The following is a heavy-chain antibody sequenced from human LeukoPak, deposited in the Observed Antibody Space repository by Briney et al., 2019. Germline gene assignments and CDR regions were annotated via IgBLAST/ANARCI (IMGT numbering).Heavy chain of an antibody. CDR2: IWYDGSNK. D-gene: IGHD3-16*01. CDR1: GFTFSTYG. CDR3: ARDRGALLGGFYFDY. J-gene: IGHJ4*02. V-gene: IGHV3-33*01. Sequence: PGRSLRLSCAASGFTFSTYGMYWVRQAPGKGLEWVAVIWYDGSNKYYVDSVKGRFTISRDNSKNTLYLEMNSLRAEDTAVYYCARDRGALLGGFYFDYWGQGTVVTVSS.